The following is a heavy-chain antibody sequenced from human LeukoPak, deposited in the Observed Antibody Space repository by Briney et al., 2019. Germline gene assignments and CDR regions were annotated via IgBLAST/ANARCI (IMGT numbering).Heavy chain of an antibody. J-gene: IGHJ5*02. Sequence: GASVKVSCKASGYTFTGYYMHWVRQAPGQGLEWMGRIIPILGIANYAQKFQGRVTITADKSTSTAYMELSSLRSEDTAVYYCASDHVDPWGQGTLVTVSS. CDR3: ASDHVDP. V-gene: IGHV1-69*04. CDR1: GYTFTGYY. CDR2: IIPILGIA.